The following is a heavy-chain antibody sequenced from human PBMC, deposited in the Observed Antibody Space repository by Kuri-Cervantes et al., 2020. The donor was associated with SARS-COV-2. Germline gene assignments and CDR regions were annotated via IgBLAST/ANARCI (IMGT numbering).Heavy chain of an antibody. Sequence: GGSLRLACVASGFTLSDHYLDWVRQAPGKGLEWVAVIWYDGSNKYYADSVKGRFTISRDNSKNTLYLQMNSLRAEDTAVYYCARVYSGSYYNWFDPWGQGTLVTVSS. D-gene: IGHD1-26*01. V-gene: IGHV3-33*08. CDR3: ARVYSGSYYNWFDP. J-gene: IGHJ5*02. CDR1: GFTLSDHY. CDR2: IWYDGSNK.